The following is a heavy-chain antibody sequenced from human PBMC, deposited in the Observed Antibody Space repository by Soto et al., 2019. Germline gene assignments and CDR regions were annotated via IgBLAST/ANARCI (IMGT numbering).Heavy chain of an antibody. Sequence: SETLSLTCTVSGGSISSYHWSWIRQPPGKGLEWIGYIYYSGSTNYNPSLKSRVTISVDTSKNQFSLKLSSVTAADTAVYYCARSPFRNYFDYWGQGTLVNVSS. J-gene: IGHJ4*02. CDR3: ARSPFRNYFDY. D-gene: IGHD2-21*01. CDR1: GGSISSYH. V-gene: IGHV4-59*01. CDR2: IYYSGST.